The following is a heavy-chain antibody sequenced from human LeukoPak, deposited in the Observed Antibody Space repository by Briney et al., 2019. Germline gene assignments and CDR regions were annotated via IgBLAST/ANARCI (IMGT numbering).Heavy chain of an antibody. CDR3: VSFYETN. Sequence: GRSLRLSCAASGNYWMHWVRQAPGKGLVWVSHVNSGGGWTSHADSVKGRFTISKDNAKNTVYLQMNNLRTEDTAVYYCVSFYETNWGRGTLVTVSS. V-gene: IGHV3-74*01. D-gene: IGHD2-2*01. CDR2: VNSGGGWT. CDR1: GNYW. J-gene: IGHJ4*02.